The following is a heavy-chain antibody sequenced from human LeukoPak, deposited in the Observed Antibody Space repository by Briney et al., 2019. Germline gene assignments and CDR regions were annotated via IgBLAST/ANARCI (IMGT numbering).Heavy chain of an antibody. V-gene: IGHV3-73*01. Sequence: PGGSLRLSCAAPGFTFSGSAMHWVRQASGKGLERVGRIRSKANTYATAYAASVKGRFTISRDDSKNTAYLQMSSLETEDTAIYYCTRYNVGFDYWGQGTLVTVSS. CDR3: TRYNVGFDY. D-gene: IGHD1-14*01. J-gene: IGHJ4*02. CDR1: GFTFSGSA. CDR2: IRSKANTYAT.